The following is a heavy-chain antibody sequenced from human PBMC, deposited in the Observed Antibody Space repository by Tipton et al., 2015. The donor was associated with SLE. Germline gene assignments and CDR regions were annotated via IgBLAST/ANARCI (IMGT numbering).Heavy chain of an antibody. J-gene: IGHJ3*02. CDR2: IYYSGST. V-gene: IGHV4-59*11. CDR3: ARKVNGQRWLQWGAFDI. Sequence: GLVKPSETLSLTCTVSGGSIRSHYWSWIRQPPGKGLEWLGYIYYSGSTYYNPSLKSRLIISVDTSKNQFSLKLSSVTAADTAVYYCARKVNGQRWLQWGAFDIWGQGTMVTVSS. D-gene: IGHD5-24*01. CDR1: GGSIRSHY.